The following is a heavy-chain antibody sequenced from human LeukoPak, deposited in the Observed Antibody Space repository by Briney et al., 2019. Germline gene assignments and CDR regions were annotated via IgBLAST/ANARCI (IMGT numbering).Heavy chain of an antibody. V-gene: IGHV3-30*03. Sequence: PGGSLRLSCEVSGFTFTRHGMHWVRQAPGKGLEWVASLSSDGRKPHYADSLRGRFTTSRDTSKNTLSLQMDSLRVEDTAVYFCVRVPLGYSAYEDEDLIYYFDYWGQGTLVTVSS. CDR1: GFTFTRHG. CDR3: VRVPLGYSAYEDEDLIYYFDY. D-gene: IGHD5-12*01. J-gene: IGHJ4*02. CDR2: LSSDGRKP.